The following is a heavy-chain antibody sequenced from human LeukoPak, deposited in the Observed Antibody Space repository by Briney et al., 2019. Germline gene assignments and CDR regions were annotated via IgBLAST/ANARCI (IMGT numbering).Heavy chain of an antibody. Sequence: SETLSLTCTVSGGSISSSRYYWAWIRQPPGKGLEWIGRVFYTGTTDYNPSLNSRVTISIDTSKNQFSLNLGSVTAADSAFYYCAKYGSGTYWGQGTLVTVSS. CDR1: GGSISSSRYY. CDR3: AKYGSGTY. J-gene: IGHJ4*02. D-gene: IGHD3-10*01. V-gene: IGHV4-39*01. CDR2: VFYTGTT.